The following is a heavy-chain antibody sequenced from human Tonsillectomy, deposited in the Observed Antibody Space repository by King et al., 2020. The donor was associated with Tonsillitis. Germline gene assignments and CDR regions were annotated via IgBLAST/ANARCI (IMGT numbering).Heavy chain of an antibody. D-gene: IGHD3-10*01. CDR3: VRVPYYGSGSSYNVRDYYFNY. Sequence: QLVQSGAEVKKPGSSVKVSCKAPGGTFNIYAISWVRQATGQGLEWMGGIIPIFGTVKYAQKVQGRVTITADESTSTAFMELSSLRSEDTAVYYCVRVPYYGSGSSYNVRDYYFNYWGQGNLVTASS. CDR2: IIPIFGTV. J-gene: IGHJ4*02. CDR1: GGTFNIYA. V-gene: IGHV1-69*01.